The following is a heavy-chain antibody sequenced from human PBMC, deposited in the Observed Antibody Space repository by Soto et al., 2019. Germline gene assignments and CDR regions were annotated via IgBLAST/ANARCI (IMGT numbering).Heavy chain of an antibody. J-gene: IGHJ6*02. V-gene: IGHV4-34*01. CDR2: INHSGST. CDR3: ARGQGSGSYYYYYYGMDV. CDR1: GGSFGGYY. D-gene: IGHD3-10*01. Sequence: SETLSITCAVYGGSFGGYYWSWDRQPPGKGLEWIGEINHSGSTNYNPSLKSRVTISVDTSKNQFSLKLSSVTAADTAVYYCARGQGSGSYYYYYYGMDVWGQGTTVP.